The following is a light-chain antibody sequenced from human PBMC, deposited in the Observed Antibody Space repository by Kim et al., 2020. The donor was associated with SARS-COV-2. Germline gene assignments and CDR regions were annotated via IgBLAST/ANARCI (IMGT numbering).Light chain of an antibody. CDR3: NSRDSSGNSYF. CDR1: SLRTYY. Sequence: ALRQRVRITCQGDSLRTYYASWYKQKPGQAPVLVIYGENNRPSGIPDRFSGSSSGNTASLTITGAQAEDEADYFCNSRDSSGNSYFFGTGTKVTVL. CDR2: GEN. J-gene: IGLJ1*01. V-gene: IGLV3-19*01.